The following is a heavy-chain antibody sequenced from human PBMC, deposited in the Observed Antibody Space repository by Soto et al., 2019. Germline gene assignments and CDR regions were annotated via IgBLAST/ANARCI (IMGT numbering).Heavy chain of an antibody. CDR1: GYSFTSYW. CDR2: IDPSDSYT. CDR3: ARIRYFDWFYYYYGMDV. J-gene: IGHJ6*02. V-gene: IGHV5-10-1*01. Sequence: PGESLKISCKGSGYSFTSYWISWVRQMPGKGLEWMGRIDPSDSYTNYSPSFQGHVTISADKSISTAYLQWSSLKASDTAMYYCARIRYFDWFYYYYGMDVWGQGTTVTVSS. D-gene: IGHD3-9*01.